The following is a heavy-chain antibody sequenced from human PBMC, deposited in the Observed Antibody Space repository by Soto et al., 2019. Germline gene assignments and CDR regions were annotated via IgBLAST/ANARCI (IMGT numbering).Heavy chain of an antibody. Sequence: QITLKESGPTLVKPTQTLTLTCTVSGFSLSTSGVGVAWIRQPPGKALEWLALIYWNDEKRYNPSLKRRLTITKDASKSQVVLTMTNMESVDTATYSCADYGDFFDRWGQGTLVTVSS. CDR3: ADYGDFFDR. CDR1: GFSLSTSGVG. D-gene: IGHD4-17*01. CDR2: IYWNDEK. V-gene: IGHV2-5*01. J-gene: IGHJ4*02.